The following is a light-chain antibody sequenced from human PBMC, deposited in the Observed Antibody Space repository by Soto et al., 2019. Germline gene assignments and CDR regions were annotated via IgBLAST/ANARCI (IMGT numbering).Light chain of an antibody. CDR2: RND. CDR3: SSYAGNNNFVV. J-gene: IGLJ2*01. V-gene: IGLV1-47*01. CDR1: RSNIGRNY. Sequence: QSVLTQTPSASGTPGQRVTISCSGSRSNIGRNYAYWYQQLPGTAPKLLIHRNDERPSGVPDRFSGSKSGTSVSLAISGLRSEDEATYYCSSYAGNNNFVVFGGGTKLTVL.